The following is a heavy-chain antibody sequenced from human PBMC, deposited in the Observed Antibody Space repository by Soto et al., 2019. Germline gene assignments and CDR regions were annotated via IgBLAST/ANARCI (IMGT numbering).Heavy chain of an antibody. D-gene: IGHD6-13*01. V-gene: IGHV3-48*01. CDR1: GFTFSRGS. J-gene: IGHJ4*02. Sequence: PGGSLRLSCAASGFTFSRGSMNWVRQAPGKGLEWVSYMSSGGSTIYYADSVKGRFTISRDNAKNSLYLQMNSLRAEDTAVYYCAREGDGSRWFNYFDYWGQGTQVTVSS. CDR2: MSSGGSTI. CDR3: AREGDGSRWFNYFDY.